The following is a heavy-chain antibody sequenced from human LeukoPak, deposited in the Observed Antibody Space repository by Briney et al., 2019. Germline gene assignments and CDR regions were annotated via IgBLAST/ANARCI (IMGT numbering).Heavy chain of an antibody. CDR3: ARLEVVPATTSDAFDI. J-gene: IGHJ3*02. Sequence: PSETLSLTCAVHGGSFSGYYWGWIRQPPGKGLEWIGSIYYSGSTYYNPSLKSRVTISVDTSKNQFSLKLSSVTAADTAVYYCARLEVVPATTSDAFDIWGQGTMVTVSS. CDR2: IYYSGST. V-gene: IGHV4-39*01. CDR1: GGSFSGYY. D-gene: IGHD2-2*01.